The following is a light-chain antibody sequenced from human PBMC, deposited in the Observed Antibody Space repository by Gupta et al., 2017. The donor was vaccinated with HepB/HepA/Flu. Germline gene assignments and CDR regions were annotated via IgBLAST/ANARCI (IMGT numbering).Light chain of an antibody. CDR3: ETWDSDTRL. CDR1: SGRHTNL. CDR2: LESTGTY. V-gene: IGLV4-60*03. J-gene: IGLJ2*01. Sequence: QPVLTQSSSASAYLGSSVKLACSLSSGRHTNLIAWHQQQPGKAPLNLMRLESTGTYNRVSGVPDRFSGSSSGSDRYLIISNVQSEDEADYYCETWDSDTRLFGGGTQLTVL.